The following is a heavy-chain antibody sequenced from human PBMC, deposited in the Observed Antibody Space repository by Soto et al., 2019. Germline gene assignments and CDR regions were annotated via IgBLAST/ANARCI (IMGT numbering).Heavy chain of an antibody. D-gene: IGHD2-2*01. V-gene: IGHV4-31*03. J-gene: IGHJ4*02. CDR2: IYSSGST. CDR1: GGSISSGGYY. CDR3: ARSSTSANYVDY. Sequence: QVQLQESGPGLVKPSQTLSLTCTVSGGSISSGGYYWSWIRQHPGKGLEWIGYIYSSGSTYYNPSRKSRVTISVDTSKNQFSLKLSSVTAADTAVYYCARSSTSANYVDYWGQGTLVTFSS.